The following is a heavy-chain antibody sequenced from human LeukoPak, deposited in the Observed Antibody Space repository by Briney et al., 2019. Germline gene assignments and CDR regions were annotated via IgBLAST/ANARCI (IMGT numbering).Heavy chain of an antibody. CDR3: ASSLSIAVGVNDAFDI. Sequence: ASVKVSCKASGYTFTSYGIRWVRQAPGQGLEWMGWISAYNGNTNYAQKLQGRVTMTTDTSTSTAYMELGSLRSDDTAVYYCASSLSIAVGVNDAFDIWGQGTMVTVSS. CDR1: GYTFTSYG. J-gene: IGHJ3*02. D-gene: IGHD6-19*01. CDR2: ISAYNGNT. V-gene: IGHV1-18*01.